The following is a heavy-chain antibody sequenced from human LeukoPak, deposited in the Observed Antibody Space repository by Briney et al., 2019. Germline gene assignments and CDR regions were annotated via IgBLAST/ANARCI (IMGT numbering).Heavy chain of an antibody. Sequence: HSGGSLRLSCEASGFTFSTFAMIWVRQPPGKGLEWVSSIFPGGGEIHYADSVRGRFTTSRDNSKSTLSLQMNSLRAEDTAIYYCATYRQVLLPFESWGQGTLVTVSS. CDR3: ATYRQVLLPFES. CDR2: IFPGGGEI. D-gene: IGHD2-8*02. CDR1: GFTFSTFA. V-gene: IGHV3-23*01. J-gene: IGHJ4*02.